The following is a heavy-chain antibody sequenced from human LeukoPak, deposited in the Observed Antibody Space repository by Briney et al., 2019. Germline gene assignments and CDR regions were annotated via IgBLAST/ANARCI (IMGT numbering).Heavy chain of an antibody. J-gene: IGHJ4*02. V-gene: IGHV1-69*13. D-gene: IGHD5-12*01. CDR1: GGTFSSYA. CDR3: ARDGYSGYDSDY. CDR2: IIPIFGTA. Sequence: SVKVSCKASGGTFSSYAISWVRQAPGQGLEWMGGIIPIFGTANYAQKFQGRVTITADESTSTAYMELSSLRSEDTAVYYCARDGYSGYDSDYWGQGTLVTVSS.